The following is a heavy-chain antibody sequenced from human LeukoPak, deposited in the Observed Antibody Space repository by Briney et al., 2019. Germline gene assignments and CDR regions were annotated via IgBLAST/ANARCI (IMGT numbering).Heavy chain of an antibody. CDR1: GFTFSSDA. CDR2: ISGSGGST. Sequence: GGSLRLSCAASGFTFSSDAMSWVRQAPGKGLEWVSAISGSGGSTYYADSVKGRFTISRDNSKNTLYLQMNSLRAEDTAVYYCAKDGPDDFWTGYDYWGQGTLVTVSS. CDR3: AKDGPDDFWTGYDY. D-gene: IGHD3-3*01. J-gene: IGHJ4*02. V-gene: IGHV3-23*01.